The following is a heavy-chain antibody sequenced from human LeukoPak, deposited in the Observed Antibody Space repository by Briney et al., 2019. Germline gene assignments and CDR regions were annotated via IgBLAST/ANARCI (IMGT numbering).Heavy chain of an antibody. D-gene: IGHD3-22*01. Sequence: PGGSLRLSCAASGFTFSNAWMSWVRQAPGQGLEWVGLIKSKTDGGTTDYAAPVKGRFTISRDDSKNTLYLQMNSLKTEDTAVYDCTTVFTVDYYDSSGYYNFDYWGQGTLVTVSS. CDR3: TTVFTVDYYDSSGYYNFDY. V-gene: IGHV3-15*01. CDR1: GFTFSNAW. J-gene: IGHJ4*02. CDR2: IKSKTDGGTT.